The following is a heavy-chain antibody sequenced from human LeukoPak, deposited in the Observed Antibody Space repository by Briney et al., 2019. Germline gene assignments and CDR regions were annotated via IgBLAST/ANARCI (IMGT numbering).Heavy chain of an antibody. J-gene: IGHJ4*02. CDR3: ARDRDEDFWSGYYTFDY. CDR1: GFTFSSYG. CDR2: IWFDGSNK. D-gene: IGHD3-3*01. V-gene: IGHV3-33*01. Sequence: GRSLRLSCSAAGFTFSSYGMHWVRQATGKGLGWVVVIWFDGSNKYYAESVKGRFAISRYNSKNTLYLQMNSLRDEDTAVYYCARDRDEDFWSGYYTFDYWGQGTLVTVSS.